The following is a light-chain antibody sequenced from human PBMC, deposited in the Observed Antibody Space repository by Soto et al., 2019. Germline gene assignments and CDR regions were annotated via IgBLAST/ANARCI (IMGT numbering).Light chain of an antibody. CDR3: QQYILGYT. CDR2: SAS. V-gene: IGKV3-15*01. CDR1: QSVYTS. J-gene: IGKJ2*01. Sequence: EVVMTQSPATLSVFPGEGVSLSCRASQSVYTSLAWYQQKPGQAPRLLIYSASARATGVPARFSGSGSGTEFTLTISSLESEDFAVYYCQQYILGYTFGQGTGLEIK.